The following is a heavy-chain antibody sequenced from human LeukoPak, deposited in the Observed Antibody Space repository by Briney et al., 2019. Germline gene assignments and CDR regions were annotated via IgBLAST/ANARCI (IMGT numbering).Heavy chain of an antibody. CDR3: ARDKGPMPPGLYYYYYGMDV. D-gene: IGHD2-2*01. V-gene: IGHV3-66*01. CDR1: GFTVSSNY. J-gene: IGHJ6*02. Sequence: GGSLRLSCAASGFTVSSNYMSWVRQAPGKGLEWVSVIYSGGSTYYADSVKGRFTISRDNSKNTLYLQMNSLRAEDTAVYYCARDKGPMPPGLYYYYYGMDVWGQGTTVTVSS. CDR2: IYSGGST.